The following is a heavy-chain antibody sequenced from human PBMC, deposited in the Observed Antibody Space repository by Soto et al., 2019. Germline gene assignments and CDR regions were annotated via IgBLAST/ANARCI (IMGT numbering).Heavy chain of an antibody. D-gene: IGHD6-13*01. J-gene: IGHJ3*02. CDR2: ISGSGGST. CDR3: ANSWLYEPAGAFDI. V-gene: IGHV3-23*01. Sequence: GGSLRLSCAASGFTFSSYAMSWVRQAPGKGLEWVSAISGSGGSTYYTDSVKGRFTISRDNSKNTLYLQMNSLRAEDTAVYYCANSWLYEPAGAFDIWGQGTMVTVSS. CDR1: GFTFSSYA.